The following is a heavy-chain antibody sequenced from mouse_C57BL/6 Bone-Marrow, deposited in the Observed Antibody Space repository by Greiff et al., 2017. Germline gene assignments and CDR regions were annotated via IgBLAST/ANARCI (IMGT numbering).Heavy chain of an antibody. D-gene: IGHD3-3*01. V-gene: IGHV1-55*01. CDR1: ASTFTSYW. CDR2: ISPVSGST. J-gene: IGHJ3*01. CDR3: ARRRAY. Sequence: QVQLQQPGAELVKPGASVRMSSKPSASTFTSYWITWVKQRPGQGLDWIGDISPVSGSTTYNEKFKSKATRTVDTSSSTAYWEVSSLRSEDSAVDYGARRRAYWGQGTLVTVSA.